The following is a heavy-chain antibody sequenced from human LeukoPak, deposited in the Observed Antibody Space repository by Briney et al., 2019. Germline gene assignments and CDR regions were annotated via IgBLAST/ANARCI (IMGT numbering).Heavy chain of an antibody. J-gene: IGHJ3*02. CDR3: ARVANDAFDI. CDR1: GFTFNSYA. Sequence: GGSLRLSCAASGFTFNSYAMSWVRQAPGKGLEWVSVIYSGGSTYYADSVKGRFTISRDNSKNTLYLQMNSLRAEDTAVYYCARVANDAFDIWGQGTMVTVSS. CDR2: IYSGGST. V-gene: IGHV3-53*01.